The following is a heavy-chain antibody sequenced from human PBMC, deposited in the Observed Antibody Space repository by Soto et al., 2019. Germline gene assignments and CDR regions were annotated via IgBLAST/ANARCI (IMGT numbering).Heavy chain of an antibody. D-gene: IGHD5-18*01. V-gene: IGHV4-31*03. J-gene: IGHJ5*02. CDR3: AREGYSYGYNWFDP. Sequence: PSETLSLTCTVSGGSISSGGYYWSWIRQHPGKGLEWIGYIHYSGSTYYNPSLKSRVTISVDRSKNQFSLKLSSVTAADTAVYYCAREGYSYGYNWFDPWGQGTLVTVSS. CDR1: GGSISSGGYY. CDR2: IHYSGST.